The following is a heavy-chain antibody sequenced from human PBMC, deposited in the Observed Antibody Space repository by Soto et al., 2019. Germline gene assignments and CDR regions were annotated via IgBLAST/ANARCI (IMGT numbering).Heavy chain of an antibody. Sequence: ASVKVSCKASGYTFTSYGISWVRQAPGQGLEWMGWISAYNGNTNYAQNFQGRVTMARDTSTSTVYMELSSLRSEDTAVYYCVRESTPTRWFDPWGQGTLVTVSS. J-gene: IGHJ5*02. CDR2: ISAYNGNT. CDR1: GYTFTSYG. CDR3: VRESTPTRWFDP. V-gene: IGHV1-18*01. D-gene: IGHD2-2*01.